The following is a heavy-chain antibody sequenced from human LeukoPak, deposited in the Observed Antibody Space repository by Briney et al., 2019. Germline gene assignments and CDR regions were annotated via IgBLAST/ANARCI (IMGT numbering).Heavy chain of an antibody. V-gene: IGHV3-30-3*01. CDR3: VRESCSGGSCTYDPFDI. Sequence: PGGSLRLSCVASGFSFSSYSIHWVRRVPGKGLEWVAVMSVNGVNKDYADSVRGRCTVSRDISKNTQFLQMNSLRFEDTAVYFCVRESCSGGSCTYDPFDIWGPGTMVTVST. CDR2: MSVNGVNK. CDR1: GFSFSSYS. J-gene: IGHJ3*02. D-gene: IGHD2-15*01.